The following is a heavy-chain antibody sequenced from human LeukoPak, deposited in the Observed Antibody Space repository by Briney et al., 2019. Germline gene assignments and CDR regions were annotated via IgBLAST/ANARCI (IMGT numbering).Heavy chain of an antibody. Sequence: PGGSLRLSCAASGFTFSSNGMHWVRHATGKGLEWVSAIGTAGDTYYPGSVKGRFTISRENAKNSLYLQMNSLRAGDTAVYYCARTSDDILTGYPTFDYWGQGTLVTVSS. D-gene: IGHD3-9*01. J-gene: IGHJ4*02. V-gene: IGHV3-13*04. CDR1: GFTFSSNG. CDR2: IGTAGDT. CDR3: ARTSDDILTGYPTFDY.